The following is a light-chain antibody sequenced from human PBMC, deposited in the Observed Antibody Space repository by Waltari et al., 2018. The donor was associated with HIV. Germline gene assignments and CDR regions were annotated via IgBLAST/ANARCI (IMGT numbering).Light chain of an antibody. CDR3: QQTYLTTFT. Sequence: DIQMTQSPSSLSASVGDRITITCRTSQNIGQDLNWYQQKPGTAPKVLIFAASSLHSGVPSRFSGSGSGTDFTLTISSLQPEDFATYYCQQTYLTTFTFGPGTNVDFK. V-gene: IGKV1-39*01. J-gene: IGKJ3*01. CDR2: AAS. CDR1: QNIGQD.